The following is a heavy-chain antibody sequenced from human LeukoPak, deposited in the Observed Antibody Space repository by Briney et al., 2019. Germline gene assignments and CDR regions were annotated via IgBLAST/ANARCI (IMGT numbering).Heavy chain of an antibody. D-gene: IGHD5-24*01. V-gene: IGHV3-74*01. J-gene: IGHJ4*02. CDR1: GFTFSSYW. CDR3: ARKRKYASNFDY. CDR2: IKNDGSTT. Sequence: GGSLRLSCAASGFTFSSYWMHWVRQPPGKGLVWVSRIKNDGSTTTYADSVKGRFTVSRDNAKNTLYLQMNSLRAEDTAVYYCARKRKYASNFDYWGQGTLVTVSS.